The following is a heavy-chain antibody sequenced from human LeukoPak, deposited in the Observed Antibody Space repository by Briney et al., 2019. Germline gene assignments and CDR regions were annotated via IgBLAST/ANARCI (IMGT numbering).Heavy chain of an antibody. CDR3: ARATGRYDSSWFDP. CDR1: GGSISSYY. CDR2: INTSGST. D-gene: IGHD3-22*01. J-gene: IGHJ5*02. V-gene: IGHV4-4*07. Sequence: SETLSLTCTVSGGSISSYYWSWIRQPAGKGLEWIGRINTSGSTNYNPSLKSRVTMSVDTSKNQFSLKLTSVTAADTAVYYCARATGRYDSSWFDPWGQGTLVTVSS.